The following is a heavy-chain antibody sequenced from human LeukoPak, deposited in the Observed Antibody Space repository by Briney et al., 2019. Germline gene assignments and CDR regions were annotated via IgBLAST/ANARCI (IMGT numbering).Heavy chain of an antibody. Sequence: ASVKVSCKVSGYPLTELSMHGVGQAPGKGLGWMGGFDPEDGETIYAQKFQGRVTMTEDTSTDTAYMELSSLRSEDTAVYYCATVVGATTVHFDYWGQGTLVTVSS. J-gene: IGHJ4*02. CDR3: ATVVGATTVHFDY. CDR2: FDPEDGET. V-gene: IGHV1-24*01. D-gene: IGHD1-26*01. CDR1: GYPLTELS.